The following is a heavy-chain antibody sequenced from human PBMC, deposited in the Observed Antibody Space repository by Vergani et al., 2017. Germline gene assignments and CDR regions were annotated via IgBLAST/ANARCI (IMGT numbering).Heavy chain of an antibody. CDR2: IKEDGTEK. D-gene: IGHD6-19*01. CDR3: AKVGRSEVAGTFGAFDI. CDR1: GFNVGHYW. V-gene: IGHV3-7*03. Sequence: EVQLVESGGDFVQPGGSLTLSCAASGFNVGHYWMSWVRQAPGKGLEWVANIKEDGTEKYYLDSVKGRFTISRDNSKNTLFLHMNSLRPEDTAVYYCAKVGRSEVAGTFGAFDIWGQGTMVTVSS. J-gene: IGHJ3*02.